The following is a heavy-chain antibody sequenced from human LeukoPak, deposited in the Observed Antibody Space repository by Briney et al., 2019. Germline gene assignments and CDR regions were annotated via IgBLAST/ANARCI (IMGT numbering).Heavy chain of an antibody. CDR3: AREGRYYYGSGSYAGAFDI. CDR2: ISAYNGNT. V-gene: IGHV1-18*04. J-gene: IGHJ3*02. D-gene: IGHD3-10*01. Sequence: ASVKVSCKASGHTFTSYGISWVRQAPGQGLEWMGWISAYNGNTNYAQKLQGRVTMTTDTSTSTAYMELRSLRSDDTAVYYCAREGRYYYGSGSYAGAFDIWGQGTMVTVSS. CDR1: GHTFTSYG.